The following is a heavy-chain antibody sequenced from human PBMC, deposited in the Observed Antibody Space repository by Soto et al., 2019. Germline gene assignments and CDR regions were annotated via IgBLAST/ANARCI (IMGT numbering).Heavy chain of an antibody. V-gene: IGHV3-30*18. CDR2: ISQEESKK. CDR3: VKDSCGVRCPSHHPRCGLDV. CDR1: GVTFSRYG. D-gene: IGHD2-21*01. Sequence: GGSLRLSCAASGVTFSRYGMHWVRQDPGKGLEWVAVISQEESKKAYGDSVKGRFSISRDNSKNTLYLQVNNLRTQDTAVYYCVKDSCGVRCPSHHPRCGLDVWGQGTMVTVSS. J-gene: IGHJ6*02.